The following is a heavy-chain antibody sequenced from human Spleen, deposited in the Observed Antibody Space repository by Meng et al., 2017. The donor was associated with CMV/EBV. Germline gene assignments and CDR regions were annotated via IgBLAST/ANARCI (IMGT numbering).Heavy chain of an antibody. Sequence: ASVKVSCKASGYTFTSDYIHWVRQAPGQGLEWMGLINPAGGGTSYPQKFHGRITVTRDTSTSTVYMELDSLRSEDTAVYYCAKPSSGIAVAGTPLPRNWGQGTLVTVSS. CDR3: AKPSSGIAVAGTPLPRN. V-gene: IGHV1-46*01. J-gene: IGHJ4*02. CDR1: GYTFTSDY. CDR2: INPAGGGT. D-gene: IGHD6-19*01.